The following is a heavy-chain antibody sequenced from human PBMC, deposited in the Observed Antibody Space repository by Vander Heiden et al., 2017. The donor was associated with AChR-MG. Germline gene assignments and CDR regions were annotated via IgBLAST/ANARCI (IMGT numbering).Heavy chain of an antibody. D-gene: IGHD3-3*01. J-gene: IGHJ4*02. V-gene: IGHV1-46*03. CDR3: ARGYYDFWSARDYFDY. CDR2: INPSGGST. Sequence: QVQLVQSGAEVKKPGASVKVSCKASGSTFTSYYMHWVRQAPGQGLEWMGIINPSGGSTSYAQKFQGRVTMTRDTSTSTVYMELSSLRSEDTAVYYCARGYYDFWSARDYFDYWGQGTLVTVSS. CDR1: GSTFTSYY.